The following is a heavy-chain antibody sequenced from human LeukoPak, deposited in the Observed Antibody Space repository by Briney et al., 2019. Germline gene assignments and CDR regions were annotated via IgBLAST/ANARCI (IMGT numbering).Heavy chain of an antibody. D-gene: IGHD5-24*01. CDR1: GGSISSYY. J-gene: IGHJ4*02. CDR2: IYYSGST. CDR3: ARVRDGYNREERYYFDY. V-gene: IGHV4-59*08. Sequence: SETLSLTCTVSGGSISSYYWGWIRQPPGKGLEWIGYIYYSGSTKYNPSLKSRVTMSLDTSKKQFSLKLSSVTAADTAVYYCARVRDGYNREERYYFDYWGQGTLVTVSS.